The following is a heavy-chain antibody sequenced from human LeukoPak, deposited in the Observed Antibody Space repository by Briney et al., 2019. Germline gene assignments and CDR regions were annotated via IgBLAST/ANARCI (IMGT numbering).Heavy chain of an antibody. CDR3: ARRDDIVVVPAAKGVDY. CDR2: IKQDGSEK. D-gene: IGHD2-2*01. J-gene: IGHJ4*02. V-gene: IGHV3-7*03. Sequence: GGSLRLSCAASGFTFSSYAMSWVRQAPGKGLEWVANIKQDGSEKYYVDSVKGRFTISRDNAKNSLYLQMNSLRAEDTAVYYCARRDDIVVVPAAKGVDYWGQGTLVTVSS. CDR1: GFTFSSYA.